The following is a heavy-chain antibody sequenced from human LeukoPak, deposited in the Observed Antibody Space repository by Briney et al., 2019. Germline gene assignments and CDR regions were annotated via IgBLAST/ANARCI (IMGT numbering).Heavy chain of an antibody. CDR2: IGGNSVTI. Sequence: PGESLRLSCTASGSTFSTYPMTWVRQAPGQGLEWVSAIGGNSVTIYYADSVKGRFTISRDNSKNTLYLQMYSLRVEDTAVYYCAKILSGTYSFDLWGQGTLVTVSS. J-gene: IGHJ4*02. CDR1: GSTFSTYP. D-gene: IGHD1-26*01. V-gene: IGHV3-23*01. CDR3: AKILSGTYSFDL.